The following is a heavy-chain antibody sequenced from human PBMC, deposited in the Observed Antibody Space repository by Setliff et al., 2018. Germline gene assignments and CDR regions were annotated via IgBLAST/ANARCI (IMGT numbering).Heavy chain of an antibody. J-gene: IGHJ4*02. CDR2: ISYDGSHK. D-gene: IGHD3-22*01. CDR3: AKDYYDSSGYYYSSPFFDY. Sequence: GGSLRLSCAASGFTFSSYAMHWVRQAPGKGLERVAVISYDGSHKYYADSVKGRFTISRDNSKNTLYLQMNSLRAEDTAVYYCAKDYYDSSGYYYSSPFFDYWGQGTLVTVSS. CDR1: GFTFSSYA. V-gene: IGHV3-30*07.